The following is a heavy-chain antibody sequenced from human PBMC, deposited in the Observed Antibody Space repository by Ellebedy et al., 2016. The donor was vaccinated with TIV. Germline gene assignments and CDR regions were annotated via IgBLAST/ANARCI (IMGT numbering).Heavy chain of an antibody. J-gene: IGHJ4*02. CDR3: ARDPFRSSFDY. Sequence: SETLSLTXTVSGGSVNTYYWTWIRQTAGKGLEWIGRTSTNGNTNYNPSLKSQVTMSLDTSKNQFSLKLSSVTAADTAVYYCARDPFRSSFDYWGQGTLVTVSS. V-gene: IGHV4-4*07. CDR2: TSTNGNT. CDR1: GGSVNTYY. D-gene: IGHD3-10*01.